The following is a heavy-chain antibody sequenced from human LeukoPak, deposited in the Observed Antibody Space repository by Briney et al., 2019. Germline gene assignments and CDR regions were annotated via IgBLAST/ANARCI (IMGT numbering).Heavy chain of an antibody. Sequence: SETLSLTCTVSGSSISSYYWSWTRQPPGKGLEWIGYIYYSGSTNYNPSLKSRVTISVDASKNQFSLKLSSVTAADTAVYYCARFLYSSSYAFDIWGQGTMVTVSS. CDR1: GSSISSYY. CDR2: IYYSGST. J-gene: IGHJ3*02. V-gene: IGHV4-59*01. D-gene: IGHD6-13*01. CDR3: ARFLYSSSYAFDI.